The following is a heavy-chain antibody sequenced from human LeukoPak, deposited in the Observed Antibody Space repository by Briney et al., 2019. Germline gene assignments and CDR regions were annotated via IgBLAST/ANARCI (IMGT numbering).Heavy chain of an antibody. J-gene: IGHJ4*02. CDR1: GFTSGSYS. CDR2: IKHDGREK. Sequence: GGYLRLSCVASGFTSGSYSMSWVRQAPGKGLEWVASIKHDGREKHYLDSVKGRFAISRDNTKNSLYLQINSLRAEDAAVYYCARGRVDSNYSHLDSWGQGTLVTVSS. V-gene: IGHV3-7*01. D-gene: IGHD5-24*01. CDR3: ARGRVDSNYSHLDS.